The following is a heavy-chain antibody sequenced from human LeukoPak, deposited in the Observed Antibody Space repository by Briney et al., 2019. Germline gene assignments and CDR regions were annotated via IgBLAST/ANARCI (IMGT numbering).Heavy chain of an antibody. CDR1: GFTFSSYS. V-gene: IGHV3-48*04. J-gene: IGHJ3*02. Sequence: GGSLRLSCVASGFTFSSYSLNWVRQAPGKGLEWVSYISSGSSSIYYADSVKGRFTISRDNAKNSLYLQMNSLRAEDTAVYYCARRWGEMNAFDIWGQGTMVTVSS. CDR3: ARRWGEMNAFDI. D-gene: IGHD3-16*01. CDR2: ISSGSSSI.